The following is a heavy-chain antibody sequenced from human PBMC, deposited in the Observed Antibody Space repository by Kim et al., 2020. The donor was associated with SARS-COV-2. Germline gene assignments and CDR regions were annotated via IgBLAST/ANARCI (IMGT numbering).Heavy chain of an antibody. CDR2: ISGSGGST. CDR3: AKEAPRLWYYGSGSYLNGLIDY. V-gene: IGHV3-23*01. Sequence: GGSLRLSCAASGFTFSSYAMSWVRQAPGKGLEWVAAISGSGGSTYYADSVKGRFTISRDNSKNTLYLQMNSLRDEDTAVYYCAKEAPRLWYYGSGSYLNGLIDYWGQGTLVTVSS. D-gene: IGHD3-10*01. J-gene: IGHJ4*02. CDR1: GFTFSSYA.